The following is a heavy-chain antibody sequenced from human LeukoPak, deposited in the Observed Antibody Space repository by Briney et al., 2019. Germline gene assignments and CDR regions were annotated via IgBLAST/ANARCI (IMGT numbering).Heavy chain of an antibody. Sequence: ASVKVSCKASGYTFTSYDINWVRQATGQGLEWMGWMNPNSGNTGYAQKFQGRVTMTRNTSISTAYMELSSLRSEDTAVYYCARATPSSWYRSGYYYYMDVWGKGTTVTISS. V-gene: IGHV1-8*01. J-gene: IGHJ6*03. CDR2: MNPNSGNT. CDR3: ARATPSSWYRSGYYYYMDV. CDR1: GYTFTSYD. D-gene: IGHD6-13*01.